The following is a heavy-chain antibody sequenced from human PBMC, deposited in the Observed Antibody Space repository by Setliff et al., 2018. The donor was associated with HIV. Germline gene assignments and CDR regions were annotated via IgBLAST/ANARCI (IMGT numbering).Heavy chain of an antibody. Sequence: PSETLSLTCTVSGGSISGHYWSWIRQPPGRGLEWIGYIYSSGSTNFNPSLQSRVTMSIDTSKNQFSLKLTSVTAADTAVYYCARRIDNSGSFPDKNWFDTWGQGSLVTVS. CDR2: IYSSGST. CDR1: GGSISGHY. V-gene: IGHV4-4*09. CDR3: ARRIDNSGSFPDKNWFDT. J-gene: IGHJ5*02. D-gene: IGHD3-10*01.